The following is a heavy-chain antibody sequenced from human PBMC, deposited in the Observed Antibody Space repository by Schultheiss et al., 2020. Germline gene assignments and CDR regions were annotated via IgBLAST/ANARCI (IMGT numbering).Heavy chain of an antibody. Sequence: GESLKISFAASGFTFSSYGMHWVRQAPGKGLEWVAVIWYDGSNKYYADSVKGRFTISRDNSKNTLYLQMNSLRAEDTAVYYCARDRVRAYYDFWSGKYYFDYWGQGTLVTVSS. D-gene: IGHD3-3*01. V-gene: IGHV3-33*01. CDR2: IWYDGSNK. CDR3: ARDRVRAYYDFWSGKYYFDY. CDR1: GFTFSSYG. J-gene: IGHJ4*02.